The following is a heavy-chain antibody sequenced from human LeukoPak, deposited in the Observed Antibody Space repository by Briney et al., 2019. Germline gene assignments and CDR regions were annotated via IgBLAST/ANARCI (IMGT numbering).Heavy chain of an antibody. J-gene: IGHJ4*02. D-gene: IGHD2-15*01. CDR1: GYSFSSFW. Sequence: GESLKISCKGSGYSFSSFWIGWVRQMPGKGLEWMGIIYPDDSDTRYSPSFQGQVTISADKSVSTAYLQWSSLKASDTAMYYCARHRKDIGFDSWGQGTLVTVSS. V-gene: IGHV5-51*01. CDR3: ARHRKDIGFDS. CDR2: IYPDDSDT.